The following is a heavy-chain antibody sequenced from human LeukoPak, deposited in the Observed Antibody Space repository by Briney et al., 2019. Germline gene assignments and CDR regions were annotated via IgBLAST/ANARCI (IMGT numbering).Heavy chain of an antibody. CDR3: ARAGLRSFGIVGATTNLRAFDI. CDR2: IIPIFGTA. J-gene: IGHJ3*02. Sequence: GASVKVSCKASGGTFSSYAISWVRQAPGQGLEWMGGIIPIFGTANYAQKFQGRVTITADKSTSTAYMELSSLRSEDTAVYYCARAGLRSFGIVGATTNLRAFDIWGQGTMVTVSS. V-gene: IGHV1-69*06. CDR1: GGTFSSYA. D-gene: IGHD1-26*01.